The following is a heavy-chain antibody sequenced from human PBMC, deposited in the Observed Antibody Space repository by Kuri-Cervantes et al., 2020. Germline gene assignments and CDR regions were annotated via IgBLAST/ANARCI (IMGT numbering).Heavy chain of an antibody. CDR2: IYYSGST. V-gene: IGHV4-31*03. CDR1: GGSISSGGYY. Sequence: LRLSCTVSGGSISSGGYYWSWIRQHPGKGLEWIGYIYYSGSTNYNPSLKSRVTISVDTSKNQFSLKLSSVTAADTAVYYCARVRNIAAAGFDPWGQGTLVTVSS. D-gene: IGHD6-13*01. CDR3: ARVRNIAAAGFDP. J-gene: IGHJ5*02.